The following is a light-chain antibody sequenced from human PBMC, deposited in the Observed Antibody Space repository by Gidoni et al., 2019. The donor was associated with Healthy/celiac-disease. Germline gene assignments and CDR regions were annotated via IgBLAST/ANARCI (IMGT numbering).Light chain of an antibody. CDR2: EVR. J-gene: IGLJ2*01. CDR1: SSDVGGYNY. Sequence: QSALTQPASVSGSAGQSITISCTGTSSDVGGYNYVSWYQQHPGKAPKLMIYEVRNRPSGVSNRFSGAKSGNTASLTISGLQAEDEADYYCSSYTSSSTLVVFGGGTKLTVL. CDR3: SSYTSSSTLVV. V-gene: IGLV2-14*01.